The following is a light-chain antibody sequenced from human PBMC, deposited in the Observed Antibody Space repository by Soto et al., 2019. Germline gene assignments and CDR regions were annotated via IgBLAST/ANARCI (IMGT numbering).Light chain of an antibody. V-gene: IGKV1-39*01. Sequence: DIQMTQSPSSLSASVGDRDTITCRASQSISSHLNWYQQKPGKAPKLLIYSTSSLQSGVPSRFSGSGSGTDFTLTISSLQAEDFATYYCEQTYNTPRITFGQGTRLEIK. J-gene: IGKJ5*01. CDR1: QSISSH. CDR3: EQTYNTPRIT. CDR2: STS.